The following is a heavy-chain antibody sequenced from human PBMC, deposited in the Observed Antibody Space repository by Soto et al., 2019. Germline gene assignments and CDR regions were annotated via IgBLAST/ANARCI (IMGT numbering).Heavy chain of an antibody. CDR3: ARDSGSPLTVYAPLGF. CDR2: INPTTGGT. J-gene: IGHJ4*02. D-gene: IGHD2-8*01. CDR1: GYSLTEYY. Sequence: ASVKLSYKASGYSLTEYYLHWVRQAPGQGLEWMGWINPTTGGTTYAQKFEGRVTMTRDRSVNTAYMELSRLRSDDTALYFCARDSGSPLTVYAPLGFWGQGSLVTVSS. V-gene: IGHV1-2*02.